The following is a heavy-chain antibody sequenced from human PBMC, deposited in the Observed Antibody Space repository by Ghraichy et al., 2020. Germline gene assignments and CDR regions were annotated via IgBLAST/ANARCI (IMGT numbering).Heavy chain of an antibody. CDR2: INPNTGAT. CDR3: ARDSLTLDYYGMDV. J-gene: IGHJ6*02. Sequence: ASVKVSCKASGYPFRGYNMHSVRQAPGQGLEWMGMINPNTGATTYGQKYQDRVTMTRDTSISTAFMEVVSLTSDDTAIYYCARDSLTLDYYGMDVWGQGTTVTVSS. V-gene: IGHV1-2*02. CDR1: GYPFRGYN.